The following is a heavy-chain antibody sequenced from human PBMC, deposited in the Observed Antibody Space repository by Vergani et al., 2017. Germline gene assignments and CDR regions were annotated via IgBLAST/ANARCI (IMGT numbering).Heavy chain of an antibody. D-gene: IGHD3-3*01. CDR1: GYTFTSYY. Sequence: QVQLVQSGAEVKKPGASVKVSCKASGYTFTSYYMHWVRQAPGQGLEWMGIINPRGGSTSYAQKFQGRVTMTRDTSTSTVYMELSSLRSEDTAVYYCARERVTRFLEWLLYRGFDIWGQGTMVTVSS. CDR2: INPRGGST. CDR3: ARERVTRFLEWLLYRGFDI. J-gene: IGHJ3*02. V-gene: IGHV1-46*01.